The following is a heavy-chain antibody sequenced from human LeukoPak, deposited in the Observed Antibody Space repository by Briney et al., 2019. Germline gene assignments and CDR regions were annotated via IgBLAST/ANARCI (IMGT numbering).Heavy chain of an antibody. J-gene: IGHJ4*02. Sequence: PGGSLRLSCAASGFTFSSYAMHWVRQAPGKGLEWVAVISYDGSNKYYADSVKGRFTISRDNSKNTLYLQMNSLRAEDTAVYYCARGRGSNSSYFDYWGQGTLVTVSS. D-gene: IGHD6-6*01. CDR3: ARGRGSNSSYFDY. CDR1: GFTFSSYA. CDR2: ISYDGSNK. V-gene: IGHV3-30-3*01.